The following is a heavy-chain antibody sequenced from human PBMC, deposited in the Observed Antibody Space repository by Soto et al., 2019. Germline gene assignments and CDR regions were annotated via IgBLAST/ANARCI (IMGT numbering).Heavy chain of an antibody. CDR1: GYTFTSYG. J-gene: IGHJ4*02. Sequence: VSVKVSCKASGYTFTSYGISWVRQAPGQGLEWMGWISAYNGNTNYAQKLQGRVTMTTDTSTSTAYMELRSLRSDDTAVYYCARVGLVTIFGVVITGFDYWGQGTLVTVSS. V-gene: IGHV1-18*04. D-gene: IGHD3-3*01. CDR2: ISAYNGNT. CDR3: ARVGLVTIFGVVITGFDY.